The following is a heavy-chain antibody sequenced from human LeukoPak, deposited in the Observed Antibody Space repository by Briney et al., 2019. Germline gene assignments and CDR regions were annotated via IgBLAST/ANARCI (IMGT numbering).Heavy chain of an antibody. CDR2: IYTSGGT. CDR1: GGSISIYY. CDR3: AWESGSFALRS. D-gene: IGHD1-26*01. J-gene: IGHJ5*02. V-gene: IGHV4-4*07. Sequence: SETLSLTCTASGGSISIYYWSWIRQPAGKGLEWIGRIYTSGGTNYNPSLKSRVTMSVDTSKNQFSLKLSSVPAADTAVYYCAWESGSFALRSWGQGTLVTVSS.